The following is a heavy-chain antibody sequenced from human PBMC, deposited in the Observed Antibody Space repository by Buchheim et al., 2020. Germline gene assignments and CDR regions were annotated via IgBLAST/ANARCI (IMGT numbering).Heavy chain of an antibody. Sequence: QVQLVQSGAEVKKPGASVKVSCKASGYTFTGYYMHWVQQAPGQGLEWMGWINPNSGGTNYAQKFQGWVTMTRDTSISTAYMELSRLRSDDTAVYYCARERSRAALHRKSYYYYGMDVWGQGTT. V-gene: IGHV1-2*04. CDR3: ARERSRAALHRKSYYYYGMDV. D-gene: IGHD6-13*01. J-gene: IGHJ6*02. CDR1: GYTFTGYY. CDR2: INPNSGGT.